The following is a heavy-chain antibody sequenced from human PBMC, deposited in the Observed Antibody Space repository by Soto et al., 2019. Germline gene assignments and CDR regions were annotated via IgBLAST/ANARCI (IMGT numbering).Heavy chain of an antibody. CDR3: ARDQVGAAASSAEQSYYYYMDV. CDR1: GFTFSSYG. V-gene: IGHV3-33*01. D-gene: IGHD6-13*01. Sequence: GGSLRLSCAASGFTFSSYGMHWVRQAPGKGLEWVAVIWYDGSNKYYADSVKGRFTISRDNSKNTLYLQMNSLRAEDTAVYYCARDQVGAAASSAEQSYYYYMDVWGKGTTVTVSS. J-gene: IGHJ6*03. CDR2: IWYDGSNK.